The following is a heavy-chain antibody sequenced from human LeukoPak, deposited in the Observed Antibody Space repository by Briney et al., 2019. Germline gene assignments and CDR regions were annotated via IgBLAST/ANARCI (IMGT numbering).Heavy chain of an antibody. CDR3: AKISRRWPDY. CDR1: GYSISSGFY. V-gene: IGHV4-38-2*01. J-gene: IGHJ4*02. D-gene: IGHD4-23*01. CDR2: IYHSVST. Sequence: SETLSLTCVVFGYSISSGFYWGWIRQPPGKGLEWIASIYHSVSTYHNPSLRSRLTISVDKSKNQFSLKLTSVTAADTAMYYCAKISRRWPDYWGQGTLVTVSS.